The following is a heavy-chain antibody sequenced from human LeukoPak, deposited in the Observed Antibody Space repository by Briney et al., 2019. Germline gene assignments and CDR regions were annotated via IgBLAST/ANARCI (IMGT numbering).Heavy chain of an antibody. J-gene: IGHJ4*02. CDR3: VRQQTPHGNFDY. CDR1: GFTFSNHA. D-gene: IGHD1-26*01. CDR2: IGTAGDT. V-gene: IGHV3-13*01. Sequence: GGSLRLSCATSGFTFSNHAMHWVRQATGKGLEWVSAIGTAGDTFYPGSVKGRFTISRENAKNSLSLQMNSLRAEDTAVYYCVRQQTPHGNFDYWGQGTLVTVSS.